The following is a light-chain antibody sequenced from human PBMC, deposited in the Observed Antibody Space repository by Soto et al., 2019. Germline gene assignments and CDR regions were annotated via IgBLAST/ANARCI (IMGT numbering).Light chain of an antibody. CDR1: SSDVGSYNR. CDR2: EVT. CDR3: TSYTTSSTVV. V-gene: IGLV2-18*02. J-gene: IGLJ2*01. Sequence: QSALTQPPSVSGSPGQSVTISCTGTSSDVGSYNRVSWYQQPPGTAPKLMIYEVTNRPSGVPDRFSGSKSGNTASLTISGIQAEDEGDYYCTSYTTSSTVVFGGGTKLTVL.